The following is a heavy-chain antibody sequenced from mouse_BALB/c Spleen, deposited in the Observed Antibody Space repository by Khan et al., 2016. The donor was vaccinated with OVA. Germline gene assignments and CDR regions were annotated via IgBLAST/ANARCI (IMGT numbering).Heavy chain of an antibody. Sequence: VKLLESGAELVRPGVSVKISCKGSGYTFTDFSMHWVKQRHAMSLEWIGVISTYYGDADYNQKFKDKATMTVDKSSNTAYMNLARLTSEDSAIYYCARGAGGDRFLYWGQGTLVTVSA. D-gene: IGHD3-2*01. J-gene: IGHJ3*01. CDR1: GYTFTDFS. V-gene: IGHV1S137*01. CDR2: ISTYYGDA. CDR3: ARGAGGDRFLY.